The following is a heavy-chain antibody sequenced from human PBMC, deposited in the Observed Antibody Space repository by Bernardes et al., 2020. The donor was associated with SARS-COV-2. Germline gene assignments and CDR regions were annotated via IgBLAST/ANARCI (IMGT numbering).Heavy chain of an antibody. Sequence: GGSLRLSCAASGFSFSDSAMHWVRQAPGKGLEWVAVISYDGSSKFYTGSVQGRFSISRDNSKNTLYLQMDSLSPEDTAVYYCAREGYPITMVAVVITSSSFDVWGQGTLVTVSS. CDR3: AREGYPITMVAVVITSSSFDV. D-gene: IGHD3-22*01. J-gene: IGHJ5*02. CDR1: GFSFSDSA. V-gene: IGHV3-30-3*01. CDR2: ISYDGSSK.